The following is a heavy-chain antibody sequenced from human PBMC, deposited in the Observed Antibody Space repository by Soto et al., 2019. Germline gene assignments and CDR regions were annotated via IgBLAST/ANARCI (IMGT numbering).Heavy chain of an antibody. D-gene: IGHD3-9*01. V-gene: IGHV3-48*03. J-gene: IGHJ4*02. CDR1: GGTFSSYE. Sequence: SCKASGGTFSSYEMNWVRQAPGKGLEWVSYISGSGSSIYYADSVKGRFTISRDNAKKSLYLQMNGLRAEDTAVYYCARESDYDTFDYWGQGTLVTVSS. CDR2: ISGSGSSI. CDR3: ARESDYDTFDY.